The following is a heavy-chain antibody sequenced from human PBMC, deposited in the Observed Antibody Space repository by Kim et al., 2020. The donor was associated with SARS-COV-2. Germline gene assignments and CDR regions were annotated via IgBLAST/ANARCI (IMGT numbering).Heavy chain of an antibody. CDR2: IIPIFGTA. CDR3: ARAALGYDSSGYYYAYFDY. Sequence: SVKVSCKASGGTFSSYAISWVRQAPGQGLEWMGGIIPIFGTANYAQKFQGRVTITADESTSTAYMELSSLRSEDTAVYYCARAALGYDSSGYYYAYFDYWGQGTLVTVSS. J-gene: IGHJ4*02. D-gene: IGHD3-22*01. CDR1: GGTFSSYA. V-gene: IGHV1-69*13.